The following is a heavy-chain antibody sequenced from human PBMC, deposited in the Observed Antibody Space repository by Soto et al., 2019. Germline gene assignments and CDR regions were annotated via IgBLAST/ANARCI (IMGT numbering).Heavy chain of an antibody. CDR3: ARDKANDYGDFHYFDY. Sequence: SVKVSCKASGGTFSSYTISWVRQAPGQGLEWMGRIIPILGIANYAQKFQGRVTITADKSTSTAYMELSSLRSEDTAVYYCARDKANDYGDFHYFDYWGQGTLVIVSS. J-gene: IGHJ4*02. D-gene: IGHD4-17*01. CDR2: IIPILGIA. CDR1: GGTFSSYT. V-gene: IGHV1-69*04.